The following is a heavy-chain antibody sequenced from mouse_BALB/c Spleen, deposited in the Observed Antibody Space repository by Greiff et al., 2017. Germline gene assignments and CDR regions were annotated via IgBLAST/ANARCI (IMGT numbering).Heavy chain of an antibody. CDR2: IRNKANGYTT. CDR1: GFTFTDYY. CDR3: ARDSPYYYGSSPYYFDY. J-gene: IGHJ2*01. V-gene: IGHV7-3*02. Sequence: EVKVVESGGGLVQPGGSLRLSCATSGFTFTDYYMSWVRQPPGKALEWLGFIRNKANGYTTEYSASVKGRFTISRDNSQSILYLQMNPLRAEDSATYYCARDSPYYYGSSPYYFDYWGQGTTLTVSS. D-gene: IGHD1-1*01.